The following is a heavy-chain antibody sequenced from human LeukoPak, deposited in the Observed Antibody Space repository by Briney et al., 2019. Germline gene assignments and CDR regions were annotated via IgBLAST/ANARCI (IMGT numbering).Heavy chain of an antibody. J-gene: IGHJ5*01. Sequence: SETLSLTCTVSGGSISNYYWSWIRQPAGKGLEWIGRIHSSGNTNYNPSLKSRVTISIDTSKNQFSLKLNSVTAADTAVYYCARDSRFDSLGQGTLVTVSS. CDR3: ARDSRFDS. CDR1: GGSISNYY. CDR2: IHSSGNT. V-gene: IGHV4-4*07.